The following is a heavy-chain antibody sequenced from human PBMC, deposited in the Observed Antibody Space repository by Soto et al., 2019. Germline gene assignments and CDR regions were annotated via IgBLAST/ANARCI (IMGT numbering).Heavy chain of an antibody. CDR2: IYWDDDY. D-gene: IGHD3-10*01. J-gene: IGHJ5*01. V-gene: IGHV2-5*02. Sequence: QITLKESGPTLVKPTQTLTLTCTFSGFSLTTSGVGVGWIGQPPGKALEWLALIYWDDDYRYSPSLKSRITIPKDTSRKQVVMTMTNMDPVDTATYFCAHSYGVGEFDSWGQGTLVTVSS. CDR1: GFSLTTSGVG. CDR3: AHSYGVGEFDS.